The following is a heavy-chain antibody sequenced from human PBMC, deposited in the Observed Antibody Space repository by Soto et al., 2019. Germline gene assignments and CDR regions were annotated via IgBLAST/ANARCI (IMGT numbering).Heavy chain of an antibody. CDR2: ISAYNGNT. V-gene: IGHV1-18*01. Sequence: ASVKVSCKASGYTFTSYGISWVRQAPGQGLEWMGWISAYNGNTNYAQKLQGRVTMTTDTSTSTAYMELRSLRSDDTAVYYCARDSYYDFWSGSMGENYFDYWGQGTLVTVSS. CDR3: ARDSYYDFWSGSMGENYFDY. CDR1: GYTFTSYG. J-gene: IGHJ4*02. D-gene: IGHD3-3*01.